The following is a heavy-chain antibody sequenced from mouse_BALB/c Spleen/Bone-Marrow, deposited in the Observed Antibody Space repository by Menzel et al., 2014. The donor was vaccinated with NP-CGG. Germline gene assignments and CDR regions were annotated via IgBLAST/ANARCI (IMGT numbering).Heavy chain of an antibody. V-gene: IGHV1-62-2*01. D-gene: IGHD2-3*01. CDR2: FYPGSGSI. CDR1: GYTFTEYI. J-gene: IGHJ2*01. Sequence: QVQLQQSGAGLVKPGASVKLSCKASGYTFTEYIIHWVKQRSGQGLEWIGCFYPGSGSIKYNEKFKDKATLTADKSSSTVYMELSRLTSEDSAVYFCARHEGGEMGFDYWGQGTTLTVSS. CDR3: ARHEGGEMGFDY.